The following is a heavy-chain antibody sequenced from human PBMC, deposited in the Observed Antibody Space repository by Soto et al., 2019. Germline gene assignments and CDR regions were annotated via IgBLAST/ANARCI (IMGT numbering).Heavy chain of an antibody. CDR2: ISGSVGST. V-gene: IGHV3-23*01. D-gene: IGHD6-13*01. CDR1: GFSFRNYG. Sequence: GGSLRLSCAASGFSFRNYGMHWVRRVPGKGLEWVSGISGSVGSTYYADSVKGRFTITRDNSKNTLYLQMNSLRAEDTAVYYCAKAGGAAGTVDYFDYWGQGTLVTVSS. J-gene: IGHJ4*02. CDR3: AKAGGAAGTVDYFDY.